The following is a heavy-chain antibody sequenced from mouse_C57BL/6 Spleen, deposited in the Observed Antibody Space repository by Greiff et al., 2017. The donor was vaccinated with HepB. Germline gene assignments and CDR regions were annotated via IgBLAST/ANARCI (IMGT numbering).Heavy chain of an antibody. D-gene: IGHD1-1*01. CDR3: ARSGYGSSDYAMDY. J-gene: IGHJ4*01. V-gene: IGHV1-52*01. CDR2: IDPSDSET. CDR1: GYTFTSYW. Sequence: VQLQQPGAELVRPGSSVKLSCKASGYTFTSYWMHWVKQRPIQGLEWIGNIDPSDSETHYNQKFKDKATLTVDKSSSTAYMQLSSLTSEDSAVYYCARSGYGSSDYAMDYWGQGTSVTVSS.